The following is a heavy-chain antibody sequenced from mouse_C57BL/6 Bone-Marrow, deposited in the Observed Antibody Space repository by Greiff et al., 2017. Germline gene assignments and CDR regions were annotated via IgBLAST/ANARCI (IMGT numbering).Heavy chain of an antibody. CDR1: GFTFSSYG. J-gene: IGHJ4*01. V-gene: IGHV5-6*01. CDR3: ARQGAMDY. Sequence: EVQGVESGGDLVKPGGSLKLSCAASGFTFSSYGMSWVRQTPDKRLEWVATISSGGSYTYYPDSVKGRFTISRDNAKITLYLQMSSLKSEDTAMYYCARQGAMDYWGQGTSVTVSS. CDR2: ISSGGSYT.